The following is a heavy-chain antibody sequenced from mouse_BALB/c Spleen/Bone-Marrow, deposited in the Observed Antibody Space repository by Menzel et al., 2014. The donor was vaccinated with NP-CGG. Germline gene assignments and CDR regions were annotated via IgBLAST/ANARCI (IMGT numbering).Heavy chain of an antibody. Sequence: VQLQQSGAELMRPGASVKISCKATGYTFRNYWIEWVKQRPVHGLEWIGEILPGSYSTNYNEKLKGKATFTADTSSNTAYMQLSSLTSEDSAVYYCARRGGYPWFAYWGQGTLVTVSA. CDR2: ILPGSYST. V-gene: IGHV1-9*01. J-gene: IGHJ3*01. CDR1: GYTFRNYW. D-gene: IGHD2-2*01. CDR3: ARRGGYPWFAY.